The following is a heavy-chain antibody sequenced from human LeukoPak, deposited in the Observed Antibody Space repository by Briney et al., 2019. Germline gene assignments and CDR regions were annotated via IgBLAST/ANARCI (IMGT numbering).Heavy chain of an antibody. V-gene: IGHV4-30-2*06. D-gene: IGHD1-26*01. CDR2: IYPSGPT. Sequence: PSETLSLTCVVSGGSIHNSGGPSWSWIRQSPGKGLEWMGYIYPSGPTNYNPSLKSRVTMSVDTSKNQFSLKLSSVTAADTAVYYCARHRLSRGSYLAERAFDIWGQGTMVTVSS. CDR3: ARHRLSRGSYLAERAFDI. J-gene: IGHJ3*02. CDR1: GGSIHNSGGPS.